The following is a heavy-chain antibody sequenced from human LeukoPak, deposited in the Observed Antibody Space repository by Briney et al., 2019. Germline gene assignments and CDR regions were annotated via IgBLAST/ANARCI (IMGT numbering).Heavy chain of an antibody. CDR2: IYTTGST. Sequence: SETLSLTCTVSGGSISSGSYYWSWIRQPAGKGLEWIGHIYTTGSTNYNPSLKSRVTISVDTSKNQFSLKLSSVTAADTAVYYCAREDYDILTGSHNWFDPWGQGTLVTVSS. CDR3: AREDYDILTGSHNWFDP. D-gene: IGHD3-9*01. V-gene: IGHV4-61*09. J-gene: IGHJ5*02. CDR1: GGSISSGSYY.